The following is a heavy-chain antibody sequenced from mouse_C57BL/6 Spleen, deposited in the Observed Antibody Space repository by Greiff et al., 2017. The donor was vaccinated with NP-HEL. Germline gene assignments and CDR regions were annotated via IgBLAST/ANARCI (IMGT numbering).Heavy chain of an antibody. CDR3: ARGDDDYDKGDAMDY. CDR1: GYSITSGYY. CDR2: ISYDGSN. J-gene: IGHJ4*01. V-gene: IGHV3-6*01. D-gene: IGHD2-4*01. Sequence: EVKLLESGPGLVKPSQSLSLTCSVTGYSITSGYYWNWIRQFPGNKLEWMGYISYDGSNNYNPSLKNRISITRDTSKNQFFLKLNSVTTEDTATYYCARGDDDYDKGDAMDYWGQGTSVTVSS.